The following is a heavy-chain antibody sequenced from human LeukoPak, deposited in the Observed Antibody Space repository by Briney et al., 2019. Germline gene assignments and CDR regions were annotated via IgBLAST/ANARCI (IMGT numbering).Heavy chain of an antibody. D-gene: IGHD6-19*01. J-gene: IGHJ4*02. CDR3: ARLGSGWYSDY. CDR1: GGSISSGDYY. Sequence: PSETLSLTCTVSGGSISSGDYYWSWIRQPPGKGLEWIGYIYYSGSTYYNPSLKSRFTISVDTSKNQFSLKLSSVTAADTAVYYCARLGSGWYSDYWGQGTLVTVSS. CDR2: IYYSGST. V-gene: IGHV4-30-4*08.